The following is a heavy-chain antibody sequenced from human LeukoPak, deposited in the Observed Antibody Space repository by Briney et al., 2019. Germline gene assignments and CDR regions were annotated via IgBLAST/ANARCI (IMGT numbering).Heavy chain of an antibody. V-gene: IGHV1-69*13. CDR1: GGTFSSYA. D-gene: IGHD4-23*01. J-gene: IGHJ4*02. CDR2: IIPIFGTA. CDR3: ARPDYGGNSYIGY. Sequence: GASVKVSCKASGGTFSSYAISWVRQAPGQGLEWMGGIIPIFGTANYAQKFQGRVTITADESTSTAYMELSSLRSEDTAVYYCARPDYGGNSYIGYWGQGTLVTVSS.